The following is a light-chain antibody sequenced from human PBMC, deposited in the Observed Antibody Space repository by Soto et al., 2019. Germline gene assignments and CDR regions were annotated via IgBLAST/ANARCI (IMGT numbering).Light chain of an antibody. V-gene: IGKV1-33*01. CDR3: QQYDNLPPFT. Sequence: DIQMTQSPSSLSASVGDRVTITCQASQDISNYLNWYQQKPGKAPKLLIYDASNLETGVPSRFSGSGSGTDFTFTISSLQPEHIETYYCQQYDNLPPFTFGPGTKVDIK. CDR2: DAS. J-gene: IGKJ3*01. CDR1: QDISNY.